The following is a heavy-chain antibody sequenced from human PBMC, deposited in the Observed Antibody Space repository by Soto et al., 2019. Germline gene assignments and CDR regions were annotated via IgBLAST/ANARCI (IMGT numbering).Heavy chain of an antibody. Sequence: GGSLRLSCAASGFTFRNFGMHWVRQAPGKGLEWVAVVSYDGTNKYYADSVKGRFTISRDNSKNTLYLQINSLRAEDTAVYYCAKAVPPFVVVTASDYWGQGTLVTVS. CDR2: VSYDGTNK. CDR1: GFTFRNFG. CDR3: AKAVPPFVVVTASDY. D-gene: IGHD2-21*02. J-gene: IGHJ4*02. V-gene: IGHV3-30*18.